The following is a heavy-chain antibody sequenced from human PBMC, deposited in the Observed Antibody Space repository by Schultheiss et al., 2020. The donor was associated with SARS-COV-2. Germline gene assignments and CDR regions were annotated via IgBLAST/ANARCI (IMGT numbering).Heavy chain of an antibody. D-gene: IGHD2-21*02. Sequence: GESLKISCAASGFTFSSYAMSWARQAPGKGLAWVSAISGSGGKSYYADSVKGRFTISRDNAKNSLYLQMNSLRAEDTAVYYCASDFPDLWGRGTLVTVSS. CDR1: GFTFSSYA. CDR2: ISGSGGKS. V-gene: IGHV3-23*01. J-gene: IGHJ2*01. CDR3: ASDFPDL.